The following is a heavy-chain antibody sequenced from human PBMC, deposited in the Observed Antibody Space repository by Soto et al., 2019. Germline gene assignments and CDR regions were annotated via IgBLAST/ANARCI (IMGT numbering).Heavy chain of an antibody. CDR1: GYTFTSYY. D-gene: IGHD6-19*01. CDR3: AREWRRQINSGSLAD. Sequence: ASVNVSCKASGYTFTSYYMHWVRQAPGQGLEWMGIINPSGGSTSYAQKFQGRVTMTRDTSTSTVYMELSSLRSEDAAVYCCAREWRRQINSGSLADWGQGTLVTVSS. CDR2: INPSGGST. V-gene: IGHV1-46*03. J-gene: IGHJ4*02.